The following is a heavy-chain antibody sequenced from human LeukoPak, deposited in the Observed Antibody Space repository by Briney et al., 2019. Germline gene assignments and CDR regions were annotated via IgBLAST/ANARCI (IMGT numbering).Heavy chain of an antibody. V-gene: IGHV1-69*05. CDR1: GGTFSSYA. J-gene: IGHJ4*02. CDR2: IIPIFGTA. Sequence: AASVKVSCKASGGTFSSYAISWVRQAPGQGLEWMGGIIPIFGTANYAQKFQGRVTITTDESTSTAYMELSSLRSEDTAAYYCARDGYCSGGSCYDDYWGQGTLVTVSS. CDR3: ARDGYCSGGSCYDDY. D-gene: IGHD2-15*01.